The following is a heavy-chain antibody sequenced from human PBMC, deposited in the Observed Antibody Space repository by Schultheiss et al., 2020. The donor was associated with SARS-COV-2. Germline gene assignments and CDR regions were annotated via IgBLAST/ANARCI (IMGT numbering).Heavy chain of an antibody. J-gene: IGHJ4*02. CDR3: AGIYINSWYSIDY. V-gene: IGHV4-34*01. Sequence: SQTLSLTCAVYGGSFSGYYWGWIRQPPGKGLEWIGSIYHSGSTYYNPSLKSRVTISVDTSQNQFSLKLSSVTAADTAVYYCAGIYINSWYSIDYWGQGTLVTVSS. D-gene: IGHD6-13*01. CDR2: IYHSGST. CDR1: GGSFSGYY.